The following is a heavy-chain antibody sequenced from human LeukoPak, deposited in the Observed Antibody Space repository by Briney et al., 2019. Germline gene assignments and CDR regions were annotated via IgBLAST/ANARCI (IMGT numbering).Heavy chain of an antibody. J-gene: IGHJ6*02. D-gene: IGHD6-25*01. CDR2: IHYRGST. V-gene: IGHV4-59*12. CDR1: GTSISNYH. Sequence: SEALSLTCIVSGTSISNYHWSWIRQPPGKGLEWIGYIHYRGSTNYNPSLKSRVTISIDTSKIQFSLKLSSVTAADTAVYYCACFRIAAASRYFYYGMDVWGQGTTVTVSS. CDR3: ACFRIAAASRYFYYGMDV.